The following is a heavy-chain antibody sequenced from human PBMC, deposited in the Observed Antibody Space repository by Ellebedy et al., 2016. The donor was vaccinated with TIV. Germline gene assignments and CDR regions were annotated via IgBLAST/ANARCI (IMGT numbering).Heavy chain of an antibody. CDR3: ASHIYSSSSWEGDY. D-gene: IGHD6-6*01. Sequence: SVKVSCXASGGTFSSYAISWVRQAPGQGLEWMGGIIPIFGTANYAQKFQGRVTITADESTSTAYMELSSLRSEDTAVYYCASHIYSSSSWEGDYWGQGTLVTVPS. CDR1: GGTFSSYA. CDR2: IIPIFGTA. J-gene: IGHJ4*02. V-gene: IGHV1-69*13.